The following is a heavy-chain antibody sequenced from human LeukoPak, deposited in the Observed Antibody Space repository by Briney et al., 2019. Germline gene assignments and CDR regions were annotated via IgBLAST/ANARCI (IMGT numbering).Heavy chain of an antibody. CDR3: ARGGSGSYRSHYYYGMDV. CDR2: ISNSSSYI. D-gene: IGHD3-10*01. J-gene: IGHJ6*02. V-gene: IGHV3-21*01. Sequence: GGSLRLSCAASGLLSNSYDTNWVRQAPGKGLEWVSSISNSSSYIYYADSVKGRFTISRDNAKNSLYLQMNSLRAEDTAVYYCARGGSGSYRSHYYYGMDVWGQGTTVTVSS. CDR1: GLLSNSYD.